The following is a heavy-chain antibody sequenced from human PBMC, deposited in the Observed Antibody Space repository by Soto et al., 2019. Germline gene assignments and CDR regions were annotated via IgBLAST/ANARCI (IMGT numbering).Heavy chain of an antibody. CDR2: ISSSSSYT. CDR1: GFTFSDYY. V-gene: IGHV3-11*06. Sequence: QVQLVESGGGLVKPGGSLRLSCAASGFTFSDYYMSWIRQAPGEGLEWVSYISSSSSYTNYADSVKGRFTISRDNAKNSLYLQMNSLRAEDTAVYYCAREGLYCSSTSCYTRYYYYGMDVWGQGTTVTVSS. CDR3: AREGLYCSSTSCYTRYYYYGMDV. J-gene: IGHJ6*02. D-gene: IGHD2-2*02.